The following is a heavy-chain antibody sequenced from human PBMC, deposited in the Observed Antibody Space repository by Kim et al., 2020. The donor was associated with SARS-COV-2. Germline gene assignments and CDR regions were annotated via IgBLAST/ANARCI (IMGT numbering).Heavy chain of an antibody. V-gene: IGHV3-30*01. D-gene: IGHD6-13*01. J-gene: IGHJ3*02. CDR3: ARGLAAAGFDAFDI. Sequence: ADSVKGRFTSSRDNSTNTLYLQMNSLRAEDTAVYYCARGLAAAGFDAFDIWGQGTMVTVSS.